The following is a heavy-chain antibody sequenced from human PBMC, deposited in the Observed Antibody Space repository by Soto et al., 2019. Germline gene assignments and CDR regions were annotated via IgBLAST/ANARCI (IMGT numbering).Heavy chain of an antibody. Sequence: ASVKVSCKASGGTFSSYAISWVRQAPGQGLEWMGGIIPIFGTANYAQKFQGRVTMTTDTSTSTAYMELRSLRSDDTAVYYCARSPINYGSGSYYINYWGQGSLVTVSS. CDR2: IIPIFGTA. CDR1: GGTFSSYA. J-gene: IGHJ4*02. D-gene: IGHD3-10*01. V-gene: IGHV1-69*05. CDR3: ARSPINYGSGSYYINY.